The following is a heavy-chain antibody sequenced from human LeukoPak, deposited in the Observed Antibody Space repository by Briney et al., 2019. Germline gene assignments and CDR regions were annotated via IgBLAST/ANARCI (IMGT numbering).Heavy chain of an antibody. CDR3: ARMPPRGYSYISAFDI. D-gene: IGHD5-18*01. CDR2: IYTSGST. Sequence: SETLSLTCTVSGGSISSGSYYWSWIRQPAGKGLEWIGRIYTSGSTNYNPSLKSRVTISVDTSKNQFSLKLSSVTAADTAVYSCARMPPRGYSYISAFDIWGQGTMVTVSS. J-gene: IGHJ3*02. CDR1: GGSISSGSYY. V-gene: IGHV4-61*02.